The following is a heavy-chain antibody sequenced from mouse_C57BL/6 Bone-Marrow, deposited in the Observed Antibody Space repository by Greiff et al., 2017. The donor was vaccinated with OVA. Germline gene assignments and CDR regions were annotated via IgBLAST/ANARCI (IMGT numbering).Heavy chain of an antibody. CDR2: IRSKSSNYAT. CDR3: VRDTSCGSSYVGFAY. Sequence: EVMLVESGGGLVQPKGSLKLSCAASGFTFNTYAMHWVRQAPGKGLEWVARIRSKSSNYATYYADSVKDRFTISRDASQSMLYLQMNNLKTEDTAMYYCVRDTSCGSSYVGFAYWGQGTLVTVSA. D-gene: IGHD1-1*01. J-gene: IGHJ3*01. V-gene: IGHV10-3*01. CDR1: GFTFNTYA.